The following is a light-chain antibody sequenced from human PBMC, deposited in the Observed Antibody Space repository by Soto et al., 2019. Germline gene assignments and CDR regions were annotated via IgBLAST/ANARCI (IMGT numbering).Light chain of an antibody. Sequence: LTQPPSVSVAPGQTARITCGGNDIGDKNVHWYQQRPGQAPVLVVYDDSDRPSGIPERLSGSNSANTATPTITRVEAGDEADYYCQVWDNSSDQYVFGTGTKVTVL. CDR1: DIGDKN. CDR3: QVWDNSSDQYV. J-gene: IGLJ1*01. CDR2: DDS. V-gene: IGLV3-21*02.